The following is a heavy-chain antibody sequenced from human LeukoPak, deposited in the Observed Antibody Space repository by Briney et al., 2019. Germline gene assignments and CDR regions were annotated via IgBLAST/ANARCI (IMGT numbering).Heavy chain of an antibody. CDR2: IRQDEGDK. Sequence: GGSLRLSCAASGFTFSNFWMTWVRQAPGKGPEWLATIRQDEGDKWYLDSVKGRLTISRDKAKNSLFLQMNSMRVEDTAVYYCERYSDNPAFSWRRFDYWGQGALVTVSS. J-gene: IGHJ4*02. V-gene: IGHV3-7*01. CDR3: ERYSDNPAFSWRRFDY. CDR1: GFTFSNFW. D-gene: IGHD2-15*01.